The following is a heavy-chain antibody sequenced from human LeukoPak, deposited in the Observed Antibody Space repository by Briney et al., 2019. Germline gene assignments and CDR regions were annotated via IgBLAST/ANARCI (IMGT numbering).Heavy chain of an antibody. CDR3: ARGDIVVVVAANYYYYYMDV. J-gene: IGHJ6*03. CDR2: INHSGST. CDR1: GGSFSDYY. V-gene: IGHV4-34*01. D-gene: IGHD2-15*01. Sequence: SETLSLTCAVYGGSFSDYYWSWIRQPPGKGLEWIGEINHSGSTNYNPSLKSRVTISVDTSKNQFSLKLSSVTAADTAVYYCARGDIVVVVAANYYYYYMDVWGKGTTVIVSS.